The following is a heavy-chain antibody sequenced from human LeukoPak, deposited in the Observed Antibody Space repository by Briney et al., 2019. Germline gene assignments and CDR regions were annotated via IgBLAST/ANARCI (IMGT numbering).Heavy chain of an antibody. Sequence: PGGSLRLSCAASGFTFSDYYMSWIRQAPGKGLEWVSYISSSGSTIYYADSVEGRFTISRDNAKNSLYLQMNSLRAEDTAVYYCARDGTRDSSGYYYGLYWGQGTLVTVSS. V-gene: IGHV3-11*01. J-gene: IGHJ4*02. D-gene: IGHD3-22*01. CDR1: GFTFSDYY. CDR3: ARDGTRDSSGYYYGLY. CDR2: ISSSGSTI.